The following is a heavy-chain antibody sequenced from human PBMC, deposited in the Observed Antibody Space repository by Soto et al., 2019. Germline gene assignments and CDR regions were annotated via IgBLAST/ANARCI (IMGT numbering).Heavy chain of an antibody. J-gene: IGHJ6*03. CDR1: GFTFSSYG. D-gene: IGHD3-3*01. CDR3: ARDVPDYDFWSGTDYMDV. V-gene: IGHV3-33*01. CDR2: IWYDGSNK. Sequence: PGGSLRLSCAASGFTFSSYGIHWVRQAPGKGLEWVAVIWYDGSNKYYADSVKGRFTISRDNSKNTLYQQMNSLRAEDTAVYYCARDVPDYDFWSGTDYMDVWGKGTTVTVSS.